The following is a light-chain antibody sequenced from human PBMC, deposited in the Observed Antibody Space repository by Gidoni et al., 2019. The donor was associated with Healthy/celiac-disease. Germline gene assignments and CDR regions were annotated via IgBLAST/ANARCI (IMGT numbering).Light chain of an antibody. CDR2: ADS. CDR1: NIGSKS. J-gene: IGLJ1*01. CDR3: QVWDSSTDHYV. Sequence: SYGLTQQHSVSVAPGQKARITCGGNNIGSKSVHWYQQKPGQAPVLVVYADSDRPPSIPARFSGSNSGNTDTLTINRVEAGDEAAYDCQVWDSSTDHYVFGTGTKVTVL. V-gene: IGLV3-21*02.